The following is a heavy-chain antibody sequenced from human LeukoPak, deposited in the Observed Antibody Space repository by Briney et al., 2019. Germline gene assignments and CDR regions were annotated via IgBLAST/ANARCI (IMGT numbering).Heavy chain of an antibody. Sequence: GESLKISCKGSGYSFNSYWIGWVRQMPAKSLEGMVIIYPGDSDTRYSPSFQGQVTISAAKSISTAYLQWSSLKASDTAMYYCARRITVSAKRYLDLWGQGTLVTVSS. V-gene: IGHV5-51*01. CDR1: GYSFNSYW. J-gene: IGHJ4*02. D-gene: IGHD6-19*01. CDR3: ARRITVSAKRYLDL. CDR2: IYPGDSDT.